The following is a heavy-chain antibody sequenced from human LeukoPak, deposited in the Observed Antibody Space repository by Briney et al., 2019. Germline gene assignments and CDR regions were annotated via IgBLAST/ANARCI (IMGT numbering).Heavy chain of an antibody. CDR2: TSGGSYST. V-gene: IGHV3-23*01. D-gene: IGHD7-27*01. J-gene: IGHJ4*02. CDR1: GFTFSNYA. CDR3: AKEEVDTGDY. Sequence: GGSLRLSCAASGFTFSNYAMNWVRQAPGKGLEWVSTTSGGSYSTYYADSVKGRFTISRDNSKNTLYLQMNSLRAEDTAVYYCAKEEVDTGDYWGQGTLVTVSS.